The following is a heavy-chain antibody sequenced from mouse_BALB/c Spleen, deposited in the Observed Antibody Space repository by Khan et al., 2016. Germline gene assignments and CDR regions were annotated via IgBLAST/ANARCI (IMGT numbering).Heavy chain of an antibody. CDR1: GYSITSGYG. D-gene: IGHD1-2*01. Sequence: EVQLQESGPGLVKPSQSLSLTCTVTGYSITSGYGWDWIRQFPGNKLEWMGYISYSGSTNYNPFLKRLISIPRDTSKNQFFMQLNSVPTEATATYYCARTARIKYWGQGTTLTVSS. CDR2: ISYSGST. J-gene: IGHJ2*01. CDR3: ARTARIKY. V-gene: IGHV3-1*02.